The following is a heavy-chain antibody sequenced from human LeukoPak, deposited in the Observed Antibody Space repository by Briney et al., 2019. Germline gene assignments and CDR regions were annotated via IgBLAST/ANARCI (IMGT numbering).Heavy chain of an antibody. CDR2: MNPNSGNT. D-gene: IGHD3-3*01. V-gene: IGHV1-8*03. J-gene: IGHJ4*02. CDR1: GYTFTSYD. CDR3: AGGPLTIFGLDY. Sequence: HGASVKVSCKASGYTFTSYDINWVRQATGQGLEWMGWMNPNSGNTGYAQKFQGRVTITRNTSISTAYMELSSLRSEDTAVYYCAGGPLTIFGLDYWGQGTLVTVSS.